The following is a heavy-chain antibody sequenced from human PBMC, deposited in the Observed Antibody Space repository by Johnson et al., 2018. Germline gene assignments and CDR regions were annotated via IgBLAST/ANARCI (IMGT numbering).Heavy chain of an antibody. V-gene: IGHV3-11*01. Sequence: VQLVESGGGLVKPGGSLRLSCAASGFTFSDYYMSWIRQAPGKGLEWVSYISVSSSTIYYADSVKGRFTISRDNAKNSLFLQMNSLRAEDTAVYYCVRDCHFIMVRGEYWGQGTLVTVSS. J-gene: IGHJ4*02. CDR2: ISVSSSTI. CDR3: VRDCHFIMVRGEY. CDR1: GFTFSDYY. D-gene: IGHD3-10*01.